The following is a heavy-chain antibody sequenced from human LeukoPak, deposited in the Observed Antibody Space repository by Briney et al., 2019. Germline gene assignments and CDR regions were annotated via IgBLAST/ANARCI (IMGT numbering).Heavy chain of an antibody. CDR2: ISGSGGST. J-gene: IGHJ3*02. Sequence: GGSLRLSCAASGFTFSSYAMSWVRQAPGKGLEWVSAISGSGGSTYYADSVKGRFTISRDNSKNTLYLQMNSLRAEDTAVYYCAKNVVVPAAPKSRGGEGARAFDIWGQGTMVTVSS. CDR1: GFTFSSYA. D-gene: IGHD2-2*01. CDR3: AKNVVVPAAPKSRGGEGARAFDI. V-gene: IGHV3-23*01.